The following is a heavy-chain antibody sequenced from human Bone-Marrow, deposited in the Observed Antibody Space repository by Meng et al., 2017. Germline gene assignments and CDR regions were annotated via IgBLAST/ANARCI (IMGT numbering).Heavy chain of an antibody. D-gene: IGHD3-3*01. CDR1: GFYFNNAW. CDR2: IKSKTDGGTT. J-gene: IGHJ4*02. CDR3: TTDKLNDFWSGYYTAIFDY. Sequence: GESLKISCAASGFYFNNAWMSWVRQAPGKGLEWVGRIKSKTDGGTTDYAAPVKGRFTISRDDSKNTLYLQMNSLKTEDPAVYYCTTDKLNDFWSGYYTAIFDYWGQGTLVTVSS. V-gene: IGHV3-15*01.